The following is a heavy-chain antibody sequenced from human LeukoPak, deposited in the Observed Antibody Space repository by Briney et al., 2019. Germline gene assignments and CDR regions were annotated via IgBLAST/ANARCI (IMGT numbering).Heavy chain of an antibody. D-gene: IGHD6-19*01. Sequence: SSVTLSLTCTVSGGSISSYYWSWIRQPPGKGLEWIGYIYYSGSTNYNPSLKSRVTISVDTSKNQFSLKLSSVTAADTAVYYCARADSSGWYSLDYWGQGTLVTVSS. CDR2: IYYSGST. J-gene: IGHJ4*02. CDR1: GGSISSYY. V-gene: IGHV4-59*01. CDR3: ARADSSGWYSLDY.